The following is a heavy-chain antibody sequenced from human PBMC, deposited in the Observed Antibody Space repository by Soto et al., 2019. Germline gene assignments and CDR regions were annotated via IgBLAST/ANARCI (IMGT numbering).Heavy chain of an antibody. Sequence: SVKVSCKASGGTFSSYAISWVRQAPGQGLEWMGGIIPIFGTANYAQKFQGRVTITADESTSTAYMELSSLRSEDTAVYYCASRGYSGYDIDYWGQGTLVTGSP. V-gene: IGHV1-69*13. CDR2: IIPIFGTA. CDR1: GGTFSSYA. J-gene: IGHJ4*02. D-gene: IGHD5-12*01. CDR3: ASRGYSGYDIDY.